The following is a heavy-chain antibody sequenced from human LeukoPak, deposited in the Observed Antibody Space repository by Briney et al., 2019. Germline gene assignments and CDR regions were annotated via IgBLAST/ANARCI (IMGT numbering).Heavy chain of an antibody. D-gene: IGHD5-12*01. Sequence: GGSLRLSCAASGFGFSSYAVSWVRQGPGKGLEWVSSVTGIVGRTYYADPVDGRFTISRDNSKSTVYLQMNSLRAEDTAVYYCAKYMTPDTVAAIPPFDYWGQGTLVTVSS. CDR1: GFGFSSYA. J-gene: IGHJ4*02. CDR3: AKYMTPDTVAAIPPFDY. V-gene: IGHV3-23*01. CDR2: VTGIVGRT.